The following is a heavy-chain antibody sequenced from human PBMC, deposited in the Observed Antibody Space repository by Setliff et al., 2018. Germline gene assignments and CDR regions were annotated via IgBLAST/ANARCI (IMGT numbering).Heavy chain of an antibody. CDR2: INHRGST. Sequence: PSETLSLTCAAYGGTFSDYYWTWIRQPPGKGLEWVGEINHRGSTTYNPSLKSRVTISVDTSKDQFSLKVIPMTAADTAVYYCARGRNIAARLLDSWGQGTLVTV. D-gene: IGHD6-6*01. V-gene: IGHV4-34*01. J-gene: IGHJ4*02. CDR1: GGTFSDYY. CDR3: ARGRNIAARLLDS.